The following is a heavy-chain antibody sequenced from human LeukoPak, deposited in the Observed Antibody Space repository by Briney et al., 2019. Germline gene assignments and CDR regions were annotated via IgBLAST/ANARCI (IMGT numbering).Heavy chain of an antibody. D-gene: IGHD3-22*01. CDR3: AKAGVRYFDSSGLHAFDF. CDR2: IYYSWST. CDR1: GGSISSTSYY. V-gene: IGHV4-39*01. Sequence: PSETLSLTCGVFGGSISSTSYYWSWIRQPPGKGVWCIGTIYYSWSTYHNPSLKNRVTMSVDTSRNQFSLKLSSVDAADTAVYYCAKAGVRYFDSSGLHAFDFWGQGTTVTVSS. J-gene: IGHJ3*01.